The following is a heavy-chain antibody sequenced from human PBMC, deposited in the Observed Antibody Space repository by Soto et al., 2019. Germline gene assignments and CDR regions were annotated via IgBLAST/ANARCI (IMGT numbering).Heavy chain of an antibody. V-gene: IGHV4-31*03. CDR3: ARGRIVVVPAAPDY. CDR1: GGSISSGGYY. J-gene: IGHJ4*02. D-gene: IGHD2-2*01. Sequence: PSATLSLTCTVPGGSISSGGYYWSWIHQHPGKGLEWIGYIYDSGSTYYTPSLKSRVTISVDTSKNQFSLKLSSVTAADTAVYYCARGRIVVVPAAPDYWGQGTLVTVSS. CDR2: IYDSGST.